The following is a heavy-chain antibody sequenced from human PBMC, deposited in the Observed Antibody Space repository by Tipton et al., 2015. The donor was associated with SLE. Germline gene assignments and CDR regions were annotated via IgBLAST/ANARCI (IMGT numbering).Heavy chain of an antibody. D-gene: IGHD1-14*01. CDR2: IYYSGST. J-gene: IGHJ3*02. CDR1: GGSISSSSYY. CDR3: SSGAFDI. V-gene: IGHV4-39*01. Sequence: TLSLTCTVSGGSISSSSYYWGWIRPPPGKGLEWIGSIYYSGSTYYNPSLKSRVTISVDTSKNQFSLKLSSVTAADTRRPPRSSGAFDIRGKGRMGTVSS.